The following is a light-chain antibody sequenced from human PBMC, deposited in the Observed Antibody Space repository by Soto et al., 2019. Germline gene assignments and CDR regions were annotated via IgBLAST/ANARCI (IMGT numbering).Light chain of an antibody. J-gene: IGKJ4*01. V-gene: IGKV1-39*01. CDR3: QQSYTTPLG. Sequence: DIQMTQSPSSLSASVGDRVTITCRSSQSISSYLNWYQQKPGKAPKLLIFTASTLPSGVPSRFSGSGSGTDFTLTISSLQPEDFATYYCQQSYTTPLGFGGGTKVDIK. CDR2: TAS. CDR1: QSISSY.